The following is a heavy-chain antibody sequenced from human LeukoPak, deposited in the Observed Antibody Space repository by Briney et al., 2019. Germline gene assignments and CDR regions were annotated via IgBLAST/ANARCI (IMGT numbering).Heavy chain of an antibody. V-gene: IGHV3-73*01. D-gene: IGHD3-22*01. CDR2: IRSKANSYAT. CDR3: TAYNYYDSTPLGY. J-gene: IGHJ4*02. Sequence: PGGSLRLSCAASGFTFSGSAMHWVRQASGKGLEWVGRIRSKANSYATAYAASVKGRFTISRGDSKNTAYLQMNSLKTEDTAIFYCTAYNYYDSTPLGYWGQGTLVTVSS. CDR1: GFTFSGSA.